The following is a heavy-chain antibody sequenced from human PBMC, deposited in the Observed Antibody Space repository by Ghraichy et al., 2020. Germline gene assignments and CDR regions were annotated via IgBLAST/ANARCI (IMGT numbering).Heavy chain of an antibody. CDR2: ISAYNGNT. V-gene: IGHV1-18*01. J-gene: IGHJ4*02. CDR1: GYTFTSYG. D-gene: IGHD3-3*01. Sequence: ASVKVSCKASGYTFTSYGISWVRQAPGQGLEWMGWISAYNGNTNYAQKLQGRVTMTTDTSTSTAYMELRSLRSDDTAVYYCARASGRPYDFWSGYYMGRDEDYWGQGTLVTVSS. CDR3: ARASGRPYDFWSGYYMGRDEDY.